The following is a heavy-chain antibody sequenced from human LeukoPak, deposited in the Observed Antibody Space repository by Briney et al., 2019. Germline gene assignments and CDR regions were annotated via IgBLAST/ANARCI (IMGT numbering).Heavy chain of an antibody. V-gene: IGHV3-23*01. Sequence: PGGSLRLSCAASGFTFSSYAMSWVRQAPGKGLEWVSAISGSGDSTSYADSMKGRFTISRDNSKNTLYLQMNSLRAEDTAVYYCAKQSGRFVAAEKPSSHFDIWGQGTMVTVSS. CDR3: AKQSGRFVAAEKPSSHFDI. D-gene: IGHD6-13*01. CDR2: ISGSGDST. CDR1: GFTFSSYA. J-gene: IGHJ3*02.